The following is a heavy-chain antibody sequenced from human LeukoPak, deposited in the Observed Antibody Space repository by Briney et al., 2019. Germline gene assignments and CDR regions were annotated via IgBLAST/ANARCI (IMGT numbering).Heavy chain of an antibody. J-gene: IGHJ6*04. D-gene: IGHD3-10*01. CDR1: GFTFSSYW. CDR3: ARDTYRLVRGVIITPLYYYGMDV. V-gene: IGHV3-7*03. CDR2: IKQDGSEK. Sequence: TGGSLRLSCAASGFTFSSYWMSWVRQAPGKGLEWVANIKQDGSEKYYVDAVKGRFTISRDNAKNSLYLQMYTLRAEDTAVYYCARDTYRLVRGVIITPLYYYGMDVWGKGTTVTVSS.